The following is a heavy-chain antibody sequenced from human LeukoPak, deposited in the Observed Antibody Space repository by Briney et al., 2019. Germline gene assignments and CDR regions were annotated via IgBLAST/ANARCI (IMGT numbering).Heavy chain of an antibody. CDR1: GFTFSSYE. CDR3: TKAGVVGAKAGFDN. D-gene: IGHD1-26*01. CDR2: ISSSGSTI. J-gene: IGHJ4*02. V-gene: IGHV3-48*03. Sequence: GGSLRLSCAASGFTFSSYEMNWVRQAPGKGLEWVSYISSSGSTIYYADSVKGRFTISRDNAKNSLDLQMNNLRDEDTAIYYCTKAGVVGAKAGFDNWGQGTLVTVSS.